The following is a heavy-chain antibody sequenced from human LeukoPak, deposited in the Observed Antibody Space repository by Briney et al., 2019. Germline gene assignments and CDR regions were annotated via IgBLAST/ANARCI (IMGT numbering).Heavy chain of an antibody. Sequence: SETLSLTCTVSGDSISSSSYYWGWIRQPPGKGLDWIGNIYYSGSTYYNPSLKSRVTISVDTSKNQFSLKLSSVTAADTAVYYCARIVKVGGTRQFDYWGQGTLVTVSS. D-gene: IGHD1-26*01. CDR1: GDSISSSSYY. J-gene: IGHJ4*02. V-gene: IGHV4-39*01. CDR3: ARIVKVGGTRQFDY. CDR2: IYYSGST.